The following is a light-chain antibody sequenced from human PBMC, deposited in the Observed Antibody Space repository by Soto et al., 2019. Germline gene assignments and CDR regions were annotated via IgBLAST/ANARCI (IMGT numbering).Light chain of an antibody. J-gene: IGLJ1*01. CDR1: SSDVGGYNY. Sequence: QSALTQPRSVSGSPRQSVTISCTGTSSDVGGYNYVSWYQHHPGKAPKLMIYDVSKRPSGVPDRFSGSKSGNTASLTISGLQAEDEAEYYCCSYAGSYTYVFGTGTKLTVL. V-gene: IGLV2-11*01. CDR2: DVS. CDR3: CSYAGSYTYV.